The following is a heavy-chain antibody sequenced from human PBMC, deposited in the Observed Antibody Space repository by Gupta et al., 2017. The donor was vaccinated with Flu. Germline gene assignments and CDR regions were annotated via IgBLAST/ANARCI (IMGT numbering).Heavy chain of an antibody. Sequence: QAPGKGLECVSGIHLVSGIPRYGDSVKGRFTISRDNSNNMLYLEMNNLRAAEMAVYYCAKHITAIGTAIDYWGQGTLVTVSS. V-gene: IGHV3-23*01. J-gene: IGHJ4*02. D-gene: IGHD6-13*01. CDR3: AKHITAIGTAIDY. CDR2: IHLVSGIP.